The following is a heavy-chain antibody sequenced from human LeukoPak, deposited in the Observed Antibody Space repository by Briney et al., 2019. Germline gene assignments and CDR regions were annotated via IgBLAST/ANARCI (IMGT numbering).Heavy chain of an antibody. CDR3: ARAHYGSGSSNWFDH. CDR2: ISSSSSTI. V-gene: IGHV3-48*01. J-gene: IGHJ5*02. CDR1: GFTFSSYS. D-gene: IGHD3-10*01. Sequence: GGSLRLSCAASGFTFSSYSMNWVRRAPGKGLEWVSYISSSSSTIYYADSVKGRSTISRDNAKNSLYLQMNSLRAEDTAVYYCARAHYGSGSSNWFDHWGQGTLVTVSS.